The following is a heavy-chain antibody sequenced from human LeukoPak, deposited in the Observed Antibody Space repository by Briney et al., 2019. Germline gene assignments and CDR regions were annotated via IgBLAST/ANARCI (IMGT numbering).Heavy chain of an antibody. D-gene: IGHD5-24*01. Sequence: SVKVSCXASGGTFSSYAISWVRQAPGQGLEWMGGIIPIFGTANYAQKFQGRVTITADESTSTAYMELSSLRSEDTAVYYCARRRDGYNWVIPYYYYMDVWGKRTTVTVSS. J-gene: IGHJ6*03. CDR2: IIPIFGTA. CDR3: ARRRDGYNWVIPYYYYMDV. V-gene: IGHV1-69*01. CDR1: GGTFSSYA.